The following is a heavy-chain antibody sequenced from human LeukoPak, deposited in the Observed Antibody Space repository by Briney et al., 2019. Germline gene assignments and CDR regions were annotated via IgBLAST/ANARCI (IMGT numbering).Heavy chain of an antibody. D-gene: IGHD1-14*01. CDR1: GFSVNSNY. Sequence: GGSLRLSCAASGFSVNSNYMSWVRQAPGKGLEWVLVIYSGGSTYYADSVKGRFTISRHISKNTLYLQMNSLRAEDTAVYYCARAGPYDPFDIWGQGKMVTVSS. CDR2: IYSGGST. J-gene: IGHJ3*02. V-gene: IGHV3-53*04. CDR3: ARAGPYDPFDI.